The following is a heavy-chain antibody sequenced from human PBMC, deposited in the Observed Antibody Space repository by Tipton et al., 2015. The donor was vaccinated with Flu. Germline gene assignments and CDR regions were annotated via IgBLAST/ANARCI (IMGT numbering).Heavy chain of an antibody. CDR1: GDSIRSSDYY. V-gene: IGHV4-38-2*01. Sequence: TLSLTCAVSGDSIRSSDYYWGWIRQPPGKGLEWIGNIFHSGDANHNPSFKSRVTISIDTSKNQFSLKLSSVTAADTAVYYCARRDYSNYVSVPKNWFDSWGQGILVTVSS. CDR3: ARRDYSNYVSVPKNWFDS. J-gene: IGHJ5*01. D-gene: IGHD4-11*01. CDR2: IFHSGDA.